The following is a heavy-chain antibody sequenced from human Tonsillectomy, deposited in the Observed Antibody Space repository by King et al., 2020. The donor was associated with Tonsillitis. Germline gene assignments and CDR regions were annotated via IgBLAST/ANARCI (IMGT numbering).Heavy chain of an antibody. D-gene: IGHD3-22*01. CDR1: GFTFRNFD. CDR2: ITANSNYI. V-gene: IGHV3-21*01. Sequence: VQLVQSGGGLVKPGGSLRLSCTASGFTFRNFDMAWVRQPPGKGLECVSSITANSNYIYYDASLKGRFTISRDNARTSLYLDMDILSAEDTAVYYCTKDKGADYYDSGRGAFDIWGQGTTVTVSS. J-gene: IGHJ3*02. CDR3: TKDKGADYYDSGRGAFDI.